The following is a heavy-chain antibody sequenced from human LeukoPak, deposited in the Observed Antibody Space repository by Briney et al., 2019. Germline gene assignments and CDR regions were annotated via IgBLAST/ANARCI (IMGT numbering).Heavy chain of an antibody. CDR3: ARPSSGAAFDI. CDR1: GFTVSSNY. Sequence: GGSLRLSCAASGFTVSSNYMSWVRQATGKGLEWVSAIGTAGDTYYPGSVKGRFTISRENAKNSLYLQMNSLRAGDTAVYYCARPSSGAAFDIWGQGTMVTVSS. J-gene: IGHJ3*02. D-gene: IGHD3-22*01. CDR2: IGTAGDT. V-gene: IGHV3-13*01.